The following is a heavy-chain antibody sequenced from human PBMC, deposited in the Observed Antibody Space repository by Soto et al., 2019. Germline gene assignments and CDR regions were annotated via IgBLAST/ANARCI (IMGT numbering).Heavy chain of an antibody. CDR1: GYTFTSYY. V-gene: IGHV1-46*01. Sequence: ASVKGSCKSSGYTFTSYYIHWGRQAPGQGLEWMGIINPSGGSTSYAQKFQGRVTMTRDTSTSTVYMELSSLRSEDTAVYYCARVGVGSYVRFDPWGQGTLVTVS. CDR2: INPSGGST. J-gene: IGHJ5*02. CDR3: ARVGVGSYVRFDP. D-gene: IGHD1-26*01.